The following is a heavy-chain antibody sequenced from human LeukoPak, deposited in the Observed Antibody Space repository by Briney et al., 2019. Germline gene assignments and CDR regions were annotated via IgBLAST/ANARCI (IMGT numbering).Heavy chain of an antibody. Sequence: GGSLRLSCAASGFTFDDYAMHWVRQAPGKGLEWVSGISWNSGSIGYADSVKGRFTISRDNARNSLYLQMNSLRAEDTALYYCAKGNSYDSSGLPFDYWGQGTLVTVSS. CDR1: GFTFDDYA. D-gene: IGHD3-22*01. CDR3: AKGNSYDSSGLPFDY. J-gene: IGHJ4*02. CDR2: ISWNSGSI. V-gene: IGHV3-9*01.